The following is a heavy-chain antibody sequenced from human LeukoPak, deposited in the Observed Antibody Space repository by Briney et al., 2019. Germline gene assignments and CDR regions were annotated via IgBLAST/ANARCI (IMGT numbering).Heavy chain of an antibody. V-gene: IGHV1-69*13. D-gene: IGHD5-18*01. CDR2: IIPIFGTA. Sequence: SVKVSCKASGYTFTGYYMHWVRQAPGQGLEWMGGIIPIFGTANYAQKFQGRVTITADESTSTAYMELRSLRSDDTAVYYCARGGIQLWLPSSDNWFDPWGQGTLVTVSS. J-gene: IGHJ5*02. CDR3: ARGGIQLWLPSSDNWFDP. CDR1: GYTFTGYY.